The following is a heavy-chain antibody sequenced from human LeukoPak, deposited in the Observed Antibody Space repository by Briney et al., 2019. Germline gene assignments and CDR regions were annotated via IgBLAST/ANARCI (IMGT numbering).Heavy chain of an antibody. CDR1: GFALSNFE. V-gene: IGHV3-48*03. D-gene: IGHD2-8*01. Sequence: GGSLRLSCAASGFALSNFEMNWVRQAPGKGLEWISYISNSAYTIYYADSVKGRFTISRDNAKNSLYLQMNSLRAEDTAVYYCARDVPVFYYYYMDVWGKGTTVTVSS. CDR2: ISNSAYTI. CDR3: ARDVPVFYYYYMDV. J-gene: IGHJ6*03.